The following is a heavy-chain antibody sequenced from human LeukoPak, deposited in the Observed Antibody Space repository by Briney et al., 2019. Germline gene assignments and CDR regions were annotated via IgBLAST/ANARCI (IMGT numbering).Heavy chain of an antibody. CDR2: IYSGDSDT. CDR3: ATSTYCSSASCYKYYYYMDV. J-gene: IGHJ6*03. D-gene: IGHD2-2*02. V-gene: IGHV5-51*01. CDR1: GYSFTSYC. Sequence: GESLKTSCKGSGYSFTSYCIGWVRQLPGKGLGLVWIIYSGDSDTRYSTSFQGQVTISADNSISTAYLQWSSVKASDTAMYYCATSTYCSSASCYKYYYYMDVWGKGTTVTVSS.